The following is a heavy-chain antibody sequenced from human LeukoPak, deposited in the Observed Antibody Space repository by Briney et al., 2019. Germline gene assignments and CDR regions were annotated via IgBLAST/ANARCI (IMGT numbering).Heavy chain of an antibody. D-gene: IGHD2-15*01. V-gene: IGHV3-23*01. CDR2: ISGGGSNT. CDR3: AKAIQSAGYCSGGSCYSGVDY. Sequence: GGSLRLSCAASGFTFSSYAMGWVRQAPGKGLEWVSGISGGGSNTYYADSVKGRFTISRDNSKHTLYLQMNSLRAEDAALYYCAKAIQSAGYCSGGSCYSGVDYWGQGTLVTVSS. CDR1: GFTFSSYA. J-gene: IGHJ4*02.